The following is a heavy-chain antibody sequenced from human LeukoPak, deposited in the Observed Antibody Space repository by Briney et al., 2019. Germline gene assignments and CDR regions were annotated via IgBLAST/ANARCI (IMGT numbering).Heavy chain of an antibody. CDR2: ISYDGSNK. D-gene: IGHD5-18*01. J-gene: IGHJ6*02. V-gene: IGHV3-30-3*01. CDR1: GFTFSSYA. Sequence: PGGSLRLSCAASGFTFSSYAMHWVRQAPGKGLEWVAVISYDGSNKYYADSVKGRFTISRDNSKDTLYLQMNSLRAEDTAVYYCARKDTAMVYYGMDVWGQGTTVTVSS. CDR3: ARKDTAMVYYGMDV.